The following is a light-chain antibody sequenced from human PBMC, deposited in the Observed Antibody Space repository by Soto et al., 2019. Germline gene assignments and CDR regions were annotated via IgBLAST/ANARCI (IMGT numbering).Light chain of an antibody. V-gene: IGLV2-14*01. CDR3: SSYTSSRFEV. CDR2: EVN. Sequence: QSVLTQPASVSGSPGQSITISCAGTRSDIGTYNYVSWYQQHPGKAPKLIIYEVNNRPSGASNRFSGSKSGNTASLTISGLQAEDEDDYQCSSYTSSRFEVFCGGTKLTVL. J-gene: IGLJ2*01. CDR1: RSDIGTYNY.